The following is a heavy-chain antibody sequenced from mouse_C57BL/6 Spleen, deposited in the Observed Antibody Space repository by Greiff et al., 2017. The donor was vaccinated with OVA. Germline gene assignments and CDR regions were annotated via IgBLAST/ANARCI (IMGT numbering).Heavy chain of an antibody. Sequence: QVQLKESGAELVRPGASVTLSCKASGYTFTDYEMHWVKQTPVHGLEWIGAIDPETGGTAYNQKFKGKAILTADKSSSTAYMELRSLTSEDSAVYYCTRIVITYYFDYWGQGTTLTVSS. CDR3: TRIVITYYFDY. V-gene: IGHV1-15*01. CDR1: GYTFTDYE. D-gene: IGHD1-1*01. J-gene: IGHJ2*01. CDR2: IDPETGGT.